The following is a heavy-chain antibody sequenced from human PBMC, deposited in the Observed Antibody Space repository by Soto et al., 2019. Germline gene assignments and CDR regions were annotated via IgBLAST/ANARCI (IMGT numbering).Heavy chain of an antibody. J-gene: IGHJ4*02. Sequence: PSETLSLTCTVSGGSISSSSYYWGWIRQPPGKGLEWIGSIYYSGSTYYNPSLKSRVTISVDTSKNQFSLKLSSVTAADTAVYYCARHQRLGGVGSGSSPFDYWGQGTLVTVSS. CDR3: ARHQRLGGVGSGSSPFDY. CDR2: IYYSGST. D-gene: IGHD3-10*01. V-gene: IGHV4-39*01. CDR1: GGSISSSSYY.